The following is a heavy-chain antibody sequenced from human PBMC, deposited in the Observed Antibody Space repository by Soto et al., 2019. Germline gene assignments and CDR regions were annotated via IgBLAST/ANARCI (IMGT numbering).Heavy chain of an antibody. Sequence: SVKVSCKASGFTFTSSAVQWVRLARGQRLEWIGWIVVGSGNTNYAQKFQERVTITRDMSTSTAYMELSSLRSEDTAVYYCAAAMGYSYGYQYFDYWGQGTLVTVSS. CDR1: GFTFTSSA. J-gene: IGHJ4*02. V-gene: IGHV1-58*01. CDR3: AAAMGYSYGYQYFDY. CDR2: IVVGSGNT. D-gene: IGHD5-18*01.